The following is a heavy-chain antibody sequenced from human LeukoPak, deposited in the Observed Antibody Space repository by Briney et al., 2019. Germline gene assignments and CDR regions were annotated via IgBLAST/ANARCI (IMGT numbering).Heavy chain of an antibody. CDR3: ARQRAWFGEWAFDS. V-gene: IGHV4-39*01. CDR2: IYYSGRT. CDR1: GGPISSTTYY. Sequence: PSETLSLTCTVSGGPISSTTYYWGWLRQPPGKGLEWIGSIYYSGRTYYNPSLKSRVTISVDTSKNQFSLKLSSVTAADTAVYFCARQRAWFGEWAFDSWGQGTLVTVSS. J-gene: IGHJ4*02. D-gene: IGHD3-10*01.